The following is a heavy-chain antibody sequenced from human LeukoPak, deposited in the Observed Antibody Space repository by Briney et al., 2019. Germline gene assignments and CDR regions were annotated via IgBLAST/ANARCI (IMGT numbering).Heavy chain of an antibody. V-gene: IGHV3-9*01. CDR2: ISWNSGSI. J-gene: IGHJ4*02. Sequence: GRSLRLSSAASGFTFDDYAMHWVRQAPGKGLEWVSGISWNSGSIGYADSVKGRFTISRDNAKNSLYLQMNSLRAEDTALYYCAKDGCSGGSCYEYYFDYWGRGTLVTVSS. CDR3: AKDGCSGGSCYEYYFDY. D-gene: IGHD2-15*01. CDR1: GFTFDDYA.